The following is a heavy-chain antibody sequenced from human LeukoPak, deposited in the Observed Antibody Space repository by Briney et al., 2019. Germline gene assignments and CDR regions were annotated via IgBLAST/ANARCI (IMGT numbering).Heavy chain of an antibody. Sequence: GGSLRLSCAASGFTFSNYYMSWIRQAPGKGLEWVSYITSGNTVYYADSVRGRFTISRDNAKNSLYLQMNSLRVEDTAVYYCARPGGQWLASTTLDYWDQGTLVTVSS. CDR3: ARPGGQWLASTTLDY. D-gene: IGHD6-19*01. V-gene: IGHV3-11*01. J-gene: IGHJ4*02. CDR2: ITSGNTV. CDR1: GFTFSNYY.